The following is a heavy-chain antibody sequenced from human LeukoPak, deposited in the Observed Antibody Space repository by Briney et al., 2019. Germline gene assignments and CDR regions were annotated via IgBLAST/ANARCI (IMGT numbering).Heavy chain of an antibody. CDR1: GYSFTSYW. V-gene: IGHV5-10-1*01. Sequence: GESLRISCKGSGYSFTSYWISWVRQMPGKGLEWMGRIDPSDSYTNYSPSFQGHVTISGDKSISTAHLQWSSLKASDTAMYYCARHREYDILTGYFYFDYWGQGTLVTVSS. D-gene: IGHD3-9*01. CDR3: ARHREYDILTGYFYFDY. CDR2: IDPSDSYT. J-gene: IGHJ4*02.